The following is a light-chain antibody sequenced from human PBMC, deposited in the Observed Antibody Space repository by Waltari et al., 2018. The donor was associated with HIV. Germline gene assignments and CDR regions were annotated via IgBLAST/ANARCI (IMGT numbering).Light chain of an antibody. Sequence: QSVLTQPPSASGAPGQSITISCSGSTSNIGTNTVNWYQQVPASAPRVIFYTDNQRFTGVPARFSGSKSGTSASLAINGLQSEDEASYFCATWDDSLNGLVFGTGTWVTVL. CDR1: TSNIGTNT. CDR3: ATWDDSLNGLV. J-gene: IGLJ1*01. V-gene: IGLV1-44*01. CDR2: TDN.